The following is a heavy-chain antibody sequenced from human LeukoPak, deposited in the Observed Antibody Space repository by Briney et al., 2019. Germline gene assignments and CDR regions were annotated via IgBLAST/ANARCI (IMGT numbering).Heavy chain of an antibody. J-gene: IGHJ6*03. CDR2: INPNSGGT. D-gene: IGHD2-2*01. CDR3: ARGQVVPAAIRYYYYMDV. V-gene: IGHV1-2*02. Sequence: ASVKVSCKASGYTFTSYYMHWVRQAPGQGLEWMGWINPNSGGTNYAQKFQGRVTMTRDTSISTAYMELSRLRSDDTAVYYCARGQVVPAAIRYYYYMDVWGKGTTVTVSS. CDR1: GYTFTSYY.